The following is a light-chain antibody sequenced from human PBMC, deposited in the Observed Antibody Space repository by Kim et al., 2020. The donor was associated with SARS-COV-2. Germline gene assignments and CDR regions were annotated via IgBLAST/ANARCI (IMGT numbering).Light chain of an antibody. V-gene: IGLV3-19*01. CDR1: RLRSYS. J-gene: IGLJ2*01. CDR2: DKI. CDR3: NSRDTISKHVV. Sequence: ALGQTVRITCQGVRLRSYSASCYQQRPGQAPLLVIYDKIIRPSGIPERFSGSSSGNTASLTITGAQAGDEADYYCNSRDTISKHVVFGGGTQLTVL.